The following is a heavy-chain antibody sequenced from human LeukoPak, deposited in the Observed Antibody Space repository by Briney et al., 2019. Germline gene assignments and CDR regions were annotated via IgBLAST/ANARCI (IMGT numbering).Heavy chain of an antibody. CDR3: ARDIDRSSGYYRQRNWFDP. V-gene: IGHV1-69*05. J-gene: IGHJ5*02. CDR1: RGSFLSYS. Sequence: GSSVQVPCQPSRGSFLSYSLIWLRQAAGKGRAWMGRINPIFGKAQFQQILQDRVTLTTNDFKGTAYMELSSLRSENTAVYYGARDIDRSSGYYRQRNWFDPWGQGTLVTVSS. D-gene: IGHD3-22*01. CDR2: INPIFGKA.